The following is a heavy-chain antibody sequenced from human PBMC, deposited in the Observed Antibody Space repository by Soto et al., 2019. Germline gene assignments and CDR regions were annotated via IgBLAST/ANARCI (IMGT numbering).Heavy chain of an antibody. CDR3: ARDLGVRVVRGVTHYYYYGMDV. V-gene: IGHV3-30-3*01. Sequence: GGSLRLSCAASGFIFSGYSMHWVRQAPGKGLEWVAVISYDGSNKYYADSVKGRFTISRDNSKNTLYLQMNSLRAEDTTVYYCARDLGVRVVRGVTHYYYYGMDVWGQGTTVTVSS. D-gene: IGHD3-10*01. CDR2: ISYDGSNK. J-gene: IGHJ6*02. CDR1: GFIFSGYS.